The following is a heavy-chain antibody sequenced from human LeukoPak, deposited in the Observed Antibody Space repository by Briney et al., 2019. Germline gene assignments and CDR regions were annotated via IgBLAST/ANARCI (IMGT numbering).Heavy chain of an antibody. CDR1: GGSFSGYY. Sequence: PSETLSLTCAVYGGSFSGYYWSWIRQPPGKGLEWIGEINHSGSTNYNPSLKSRVTISVDTSKNQFSLKLNSVTATDTAVYYCARQTLCTGGSCYPPRYMDVWGKGTTVTISS. J-gene: IGHJ6*03. D-gene: IGHD2-15*01. V-gene: IGHV4-34*01. CDR2: INHSGST. CDR3: ARQTLCTGGSCYPPRYMDV.